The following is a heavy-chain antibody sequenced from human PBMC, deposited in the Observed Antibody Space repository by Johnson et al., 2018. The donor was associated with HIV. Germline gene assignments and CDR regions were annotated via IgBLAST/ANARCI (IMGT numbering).Heavy chain of an antibody. V-gene: IGHV3-15*01. CDR2: IKSKTDGGTT. D-gene: IGHD3-16*02. CDR3: STVQAGDYVWGSYRYAFDI. Sequence: EVQLVESGGGLVQPGGSLRLSCAASGFTVSSNYMSWVRQAPGKGLEWVGRIKSKTDGGTTDYAAPVTGRFTISRDDSKNALFLQMNSLKTEDTAVYFCSTVQAGDYVWGSYRYAFDIWGQGTMVTVSS. J-gene: IGHJ3*02. CDR1: GFTVSSNY.